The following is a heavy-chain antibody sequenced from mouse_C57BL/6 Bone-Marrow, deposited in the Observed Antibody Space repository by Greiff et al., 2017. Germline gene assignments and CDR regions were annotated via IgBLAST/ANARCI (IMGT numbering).Heavy chain of an antibody. CDR1: GYTFTSYG. V-gene: IGHV1-81*01. Sequence: VKLMESGAELARPGASVKLSCKASGYTFTSYGISWVKQRTGQGLEWIGEIYPRSGNTYYNETFKGKATLTADKSSSTAYMALRSLTSEDSAVYFCARWISFVTTVVAIYYYAMDYWGQGTSVTVSS. CDR3: ARWISFVTTVVAIYYYAMDY. CDR2: IYPRSGNT. J-gene: IGHJ4*01. D-gene: IGHD1-1*01.